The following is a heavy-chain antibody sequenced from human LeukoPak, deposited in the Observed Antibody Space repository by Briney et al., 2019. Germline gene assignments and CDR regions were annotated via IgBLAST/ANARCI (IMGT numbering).Heavy chain of an antibody. CDR1: GDTFTGYY. CDR3: ATACIVADHELDY. J-gene: IGHJ4*02. CDR2: INPNSGGT. Sequence: ASVKVSCKASGDTFTGYYMRWVRQAPGQGLEWMGWINPNSGGTNYAQKFQGRVTMTRDTSISTAYMELSRLRSDDTAVYYCATACIVADHELDYWGQGTLVTVSS. D-gene: IGHD6-25*01. V-gene: IGHV1-2*02.